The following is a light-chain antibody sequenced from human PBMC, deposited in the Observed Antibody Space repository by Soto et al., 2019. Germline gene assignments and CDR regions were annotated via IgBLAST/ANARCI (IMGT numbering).Light chain of an antibody. Sequence: DIQLTHSPSSLSAYVGDRVTITCQASQGISNHLNWYQQKPGKAPNLLIYDASDLETGVPSRFSGGGSGTFFSFTINSLQPEDIATYYCQKHDGGPIFGPGTKVDIK. CDR3: QKHDGGPI. CDR1: QGISNH. V-gene: IGKV1-33*01. J-gene: IGKJ3*01. CDR2: DAS.